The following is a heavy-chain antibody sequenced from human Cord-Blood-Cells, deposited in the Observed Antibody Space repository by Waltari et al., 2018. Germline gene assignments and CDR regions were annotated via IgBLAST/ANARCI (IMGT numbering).Heavy chain of an antibody. Sequence: QVLLVGTGEGVVQPVRYLRLSCAAYGFTFCSYGMHWLRQAEGQGLEWVEVIPYEVSNKSYADSVKGRLNISRDNSKLTLYLQMNSLRAEDTAVYCCATNLQGMNGMSVWRRGTTVTVS. V-gene: IGHV3-30*03. CDR2: IPYEVSNK. CDR3: ATNLQGMNGMSV. CDR1: GFTFCSYG. D-gene: IGHD4-4*01. J-gene: IGHJ6*02.